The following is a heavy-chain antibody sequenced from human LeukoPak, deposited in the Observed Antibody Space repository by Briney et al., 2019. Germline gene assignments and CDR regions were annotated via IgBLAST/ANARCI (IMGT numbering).Heavy chain of an antibody. CDR2: ISGTGNNK. V-gene: IGHV3-48*04. D-gene: IGHD1-26*01. Sequence: GGSLRLSCAASGFTFSSYWMTWVRQAPGKGLEWVSYISGTGNNKYYADSVKGRFTISRDNAQNSLYLQMSSLRAEDTAMYHCARDYSESEYFFDYWGQGSLVAVSS. J-gene: IGHJ4*02. CDR3: ARDYSESEYFFDY. CDR1: GFTFSSYW.